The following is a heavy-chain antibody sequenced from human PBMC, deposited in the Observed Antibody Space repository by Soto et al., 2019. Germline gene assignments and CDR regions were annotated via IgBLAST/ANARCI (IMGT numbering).Heavy chain of an antibody. D-gene: IGHD5-18*01. CDR3: AKDAMGDYYGMDV. J-gene: IGHJ6*02. Sequence: QVQLVESGGGVVQPGRSLRLYWAASGFTFSSYGMHWVRQAPGKGLEWVAVISYDGSNKYYADSVKGRFTISRDNSKNTLYLQMNSLRAEDTAVYYCAKDAMGDYYGMDVWGQGTTVTVSS. CDR1: GFTFSSYG. V-gene: IGHV3-30*18. CDR2: ISYDGSNK.